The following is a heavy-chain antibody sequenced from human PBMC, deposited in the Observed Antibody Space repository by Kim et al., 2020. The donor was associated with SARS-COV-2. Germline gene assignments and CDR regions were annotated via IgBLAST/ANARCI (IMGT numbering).Heavy chain of an antibody. CDR2: ISWNSGSI. V-gene: IGHV3-9*01. J-gene: IGHJ4*02. CDR1: GFTFGDYA. D-gene: IGHD3-10*01. CDR3: AKETRMVRARRINFDY. Sequence: GGSLRLSCAASGFTFGDYAMHWVRQAPGKGLEWVSGISWNSGSIGYADSVKGRFTISRDNAKNSLYLQMNSLRAEDTALYYCAKETRMVRARRINFDYWGQGTLVTVSS.